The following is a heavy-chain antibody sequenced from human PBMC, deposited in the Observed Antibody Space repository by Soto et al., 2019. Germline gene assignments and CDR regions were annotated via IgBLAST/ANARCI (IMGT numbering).Heavy chain of an antibody. Sequence: EAQLLESGGGLVQPGGSLRLSCTASGFTFRDYSMTWVRQAPGKGLECVSGIYGSGGGIQYADSVKGRFTISRDNYRNTLYLQMNRLRDEDTAVYYCAKELVSGDGLWRMAEWGQGTPVTVSP. V-gene: IGHV3-23*01. CDR2: IYGSGGGI. D-gene: IGHD2-21*02. CDR1: GFTFRDYS. J-gene: IGHJ4*02. CDR3: AKELVSGDGLWRMAE.